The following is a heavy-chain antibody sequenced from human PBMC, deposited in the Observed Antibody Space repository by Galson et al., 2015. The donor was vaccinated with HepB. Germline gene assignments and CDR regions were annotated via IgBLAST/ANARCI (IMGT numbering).Heavy chain of an antibody. D-gene: IGHD3-22*01. CDR2: INPSGGST. CDR3: AREGYYYDSSGYSPSYFDY. J-gene: IGHJ4*02. CDR1: GYTFTSYY. V-gene: IGHV1-46*01. Sequence: SVKVSCKASGYTFTSYYMHWVRQAPGQGLEWMGIINPSGGSTSYAQKFQGRVTMTRDTSMSTVYMELSSLRSEDTAVYYCAREGYYYDSSGYSPSYFDYWGQGTLVTVSS.